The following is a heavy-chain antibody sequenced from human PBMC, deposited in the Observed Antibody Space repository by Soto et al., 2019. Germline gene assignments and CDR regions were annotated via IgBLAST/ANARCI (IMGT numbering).Heavy chain of an antibody. CDR3: ASRKVAVGKGLDP. CDR1: GFNVSSYS. Sequence: GSLRLSCAGSGFNVSSYSLNWVRQAPGKGLEWVSSISSSNKYIYYADSVKGRFTISRDNAKNSLFLQMNSLRVEDTAVYYCASRKVAVGKGLDPWGQGTLVTVSS. CDR2: ISSSNKYI. D-gene: IGHD2-15*01. V-gene: IGHV3-21*01. J-gene: IGHJ5*02.